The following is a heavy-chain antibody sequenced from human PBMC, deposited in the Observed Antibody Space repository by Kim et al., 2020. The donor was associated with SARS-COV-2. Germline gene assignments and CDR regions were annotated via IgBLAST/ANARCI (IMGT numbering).Heavy chain of an antibody. CDR1: GFTFSSYA. CDR3: ARVYCSGGSCHQNLDY. V-gene: IGHV3-30*04. Sequence: GGSLRLSCAASGFTFSSYAMHWVRQAPGKGLEWVAVISYDGSNKYYADSVKGRFTISRDNSKNTLYLQMNSLRAEDTAVYYCARVYCSGGSCHQNLDYWGQGTLVTVSS. J-gene: IGHJ4*02. D-gene: IGHD2-15*01. CDR2: ISYDGSNK.